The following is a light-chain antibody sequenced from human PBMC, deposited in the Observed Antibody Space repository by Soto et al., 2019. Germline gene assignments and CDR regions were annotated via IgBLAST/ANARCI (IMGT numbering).Light chain of an antibody. CDR2: AGS. CDR3: HQRQRWPRT. V-gene: IGKV3-11*01. J-gene: IGKJ1*01. CDR1: QSISIN. Sequence: EIVLTQSPGTLSVSPGDRVTLSCRASQSISINLAWYQHKPGQAPRLLIHAGSNRAAGVPGRFSGSGSGTDFTLTITRLEPEDFAFYYCHQRQRWPRTFGQGTKVDIK.